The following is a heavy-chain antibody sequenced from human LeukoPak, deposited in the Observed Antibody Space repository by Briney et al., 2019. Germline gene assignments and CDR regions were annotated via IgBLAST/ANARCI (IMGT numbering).Heavy chain of an antibody. CDR1: GGSISSSSYY. CDR3: AGKPGDYYFDY. J-gene: IGHJ4*02. CDR2: IYYSGST. D-gene: IGHD4-17*01. Sequence: SETLSLTYTVSGGSISSSSYYWGWIRQPPGKGLEWIGSIYYSGSTYYNPSLKSRVTISVDTSKNQFSLKLSSVTAADTAVYYCAGKPGDYYFDYWGQGTLVTVSS. V-gene: IGHV4-39*07.